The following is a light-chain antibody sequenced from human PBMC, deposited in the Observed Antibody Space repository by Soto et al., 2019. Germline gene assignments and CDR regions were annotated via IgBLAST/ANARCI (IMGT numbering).Light chain of an antibody. J-gene: IGKJ4*01. CDR1: QGISIW. CDR3: QQTNSLPLT. CDR2: TAS. Sequence: DIQMTQSPSSVSASVGDRVTITCRASQGISIWLAWYQQKPGKAPKVLIYTASSLESGAPSRFSGSGSGTDFTLTSSSLQPEDVATYYCQQTNSLPLTFGGGTKVEIK. V-gene: IGKV1-12*01.